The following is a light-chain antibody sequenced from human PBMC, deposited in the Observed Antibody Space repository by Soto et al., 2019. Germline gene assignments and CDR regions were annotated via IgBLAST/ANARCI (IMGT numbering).Light chain of an antibody. CDR1: SSDVGGYNY. V-gene: IGLV2-14*01. CDR3: SSYTSSSTPLV. J-gene: IGLJ1*01. Sequence: QSVLTQPASVSGSPGQSITISCTGTSSDVGGYNYVSWYQQHPGKAPKLMIYEVSNRPSGVSNRFSGSKSGNTASLTISGHQAEDEADYYCSSYTSSSTPLVFGSGTKVTVL. CDR2: EVS.